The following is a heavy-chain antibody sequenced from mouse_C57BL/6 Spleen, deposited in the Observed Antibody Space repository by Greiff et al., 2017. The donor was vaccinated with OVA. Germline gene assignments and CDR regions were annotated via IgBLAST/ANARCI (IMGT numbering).Heavy chain of an antibody. V-gene: IGHV1-82*01. Sequence: VQLQESGPELVKPGASVKISCKASGYAFSSSWMNWVKQRPGKGLEWIGRIYPGDGDTNYNGKFKGKATLTADKSSSTAYMQLSSLTSEDSAVYFCARGTPFAYWGQGTLVTASA. CDR1: GYAFSSSW. CDR3: ARGTPFAY. CDR2: IYPGDGDT. J-gene: IGHJ3*01. D-gene: IGHD2-14*01.